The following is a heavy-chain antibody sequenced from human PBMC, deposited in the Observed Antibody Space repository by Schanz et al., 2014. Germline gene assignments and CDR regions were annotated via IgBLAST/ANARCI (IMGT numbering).Heavy chain of an antibody. J-gene: IGHJ5*02. CDR3: ARGQDHAKTGDL. CDR2: VHPSGTT. V-gene: IGHV4-4*02. Sequence: QVQLQESGPGLVKPSGTLSLTCAVSGGSISNANWWSWIRQPPGKGLEWIGEVHPSGTTNYNPSLSYRVPMSVDASKNQFSLKLTSVTAADTAVYYCARGQDHAKTGDLWGRGTLVTISS. D-gene: IGHD2-2*01. CDR1: GGSISNANW.